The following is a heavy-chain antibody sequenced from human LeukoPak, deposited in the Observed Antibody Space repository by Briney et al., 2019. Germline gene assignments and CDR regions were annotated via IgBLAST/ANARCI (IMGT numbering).Heavy chain of an antibody. CDR1: EFTFSDYY. CDR3: ARDGSGSYSVSFDY. Sequence: GGPLRLSCTVSEFTFSDYYMSWIRQAPGKGLEWVSYIVSSGSVKYYADSVKGRFTISRDNAKNSLYLQMNSLRAEDTAVYYCARDGSGSYSVSFDYWGQGTLVTVSS. D-gene: IGHD3-10*01. CDR2: IVSSGSVK. V-gene: IGHV3-11*04. J-gene: IGHJ4*02.